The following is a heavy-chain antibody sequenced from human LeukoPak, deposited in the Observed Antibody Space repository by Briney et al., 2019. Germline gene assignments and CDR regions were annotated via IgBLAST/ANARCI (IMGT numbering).Heavy chain of an antibody. CDR1: GFTFGDYE. Sequence: GGSLRLSCTASGFTFGDYEMSWVRQAPGKGVEWVGFIRSKTYRGTTEYAASVKGRFTISRDDSKSIAYLQMNSLKTEDTAVYYCTRVFRRDGYNSYDYWGQGTLVTVSS. D-gene: IGHD5-24*01. J-gene: IGHJ4*02. V-gene: IGHV3-49*04. CDR3: TRVFRRDGYNSYDY. CDR2: IRSKTYRGTT.